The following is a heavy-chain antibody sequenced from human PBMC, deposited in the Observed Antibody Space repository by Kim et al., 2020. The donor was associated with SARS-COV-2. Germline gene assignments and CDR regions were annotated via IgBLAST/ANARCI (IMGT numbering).Heavy chain of an antibody. D-gene: IGHD1-26*01. Sequence: VTGRFTFSRDNSKDTLCLQLNGLRAEDAALYYCAKGHPGTIGGFDYWGQGTLVTVSS. CDR3: AKGHPGTIGGFDY. J-gene: IGHJ4*02. V-gene: IGHV3-23*01.